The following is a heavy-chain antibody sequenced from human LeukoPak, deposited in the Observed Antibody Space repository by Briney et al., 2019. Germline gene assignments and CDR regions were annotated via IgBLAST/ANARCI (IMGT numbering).Heavy chain of an antibody. CDR2: ISFDGSNK. D-gene: IGHD2-2*02. Sequence: GGSLRLSCAASGFTFSSYGMHWVRQAPGRGLEWVAAISFDGSNKYYAGSVKGRFTISRDNSKNTLYLQMNSLRAEDTAVYYCAKGDCSSTSCYSLDVWGQGTTVTVSS. CDR1: GFTFSSYG. CDR3: AKGDCSSTSCYSLDV. V-gene: IGHV3-30*18. J-gene: IGHJ6*02.